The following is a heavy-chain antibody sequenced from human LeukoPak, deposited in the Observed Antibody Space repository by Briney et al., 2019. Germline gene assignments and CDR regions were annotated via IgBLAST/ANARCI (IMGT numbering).Heavy chain of an antibody. CDR1: GFTFSNAW. CDR2: ISSSSSYI. V-gene: IGHV3-21*01. D-gene: IGHD5-12*01. Sequence: SGGSLRLSCAASGFTFSNAWMSWVRQAPGKGLEWVSSISSSSSYIYYADSVKGRFTISRDNAKNSLYLQMNSLRAEDTAVYCCASMIVATKYYFDYWGQGTLVTVSS. CDR3: ASMIVATKYYFDY. J-gene: IGHJ4*02.